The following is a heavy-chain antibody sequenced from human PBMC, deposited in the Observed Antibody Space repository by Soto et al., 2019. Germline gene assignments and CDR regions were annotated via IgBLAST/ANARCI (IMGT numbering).Heavy chain of an antibody. V-gene: IGHV3-30*18. CDR1: GFTFSSYG. D-gene: IGHD1-26*01. Sequence: GGSLRLSCAASGFTFSSYGMHWVRQAPGKGLEWVAVISYDGSNKYYADSVKGRFAISRGNSKNTLYLQMNSLRAEDTAVYYCAKGSGIDYYYGMDVWGQGTTVTVSS. J-gene: IGHJ6*02. CDR2: ISYDGSNK. CDR3: AKGSGIDYYYGMDV.